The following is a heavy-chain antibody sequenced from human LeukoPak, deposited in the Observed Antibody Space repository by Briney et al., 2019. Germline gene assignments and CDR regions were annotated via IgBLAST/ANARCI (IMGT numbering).Heavy chain of an antibody. CDR1: GGTFSSCT. CDR2: IIPILGIA. D-gene: IGHD6-19*01. V-gene: IGHV1-69*02. J-gene: IGHJ4*02. Sequence: SVKVSCKASGGTFSSCTISWVRQAPGQGLEWMGRIIPILGIANYAQKFQGRVTITADKSTSTAYMELSSLRSEDTAVYYCARGIAVAGTPSHYWGQGTLVTVSS. CDR3: ARGIAVAGTPSHY.